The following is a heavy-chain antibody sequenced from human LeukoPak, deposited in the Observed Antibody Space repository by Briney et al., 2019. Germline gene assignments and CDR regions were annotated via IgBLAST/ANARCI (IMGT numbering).Heavy chain of an antibody. J-gene: IGHJ4*02. CDR3: ARVGLWFGETIDY. CDR2: IYYSGST. CDR1: GGSISSGGYY. Sequence: SETLSLTCTVSGGSISSGGYYWSWIRQHPGKGLEWIGYIYYSGSTYYNPSLKSRVTISVDTSKNQFSLKLSSVTAADTAVYYCARVGLWFGETIDYWGQGTLVTVSS. D-gene: IGHD3-10*01. V-gene: IGHV4-31*03.